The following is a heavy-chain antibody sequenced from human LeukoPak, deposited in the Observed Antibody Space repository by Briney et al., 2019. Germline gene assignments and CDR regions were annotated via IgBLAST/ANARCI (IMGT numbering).Heavy chain of an antibody. J-gene: IGHJ6*02. CDR3: ARNQQLGGHSYYYYGMDV. CDR1: GFTFSSYA. Sequence: GGSQRLSCAASGFTFSSYAMSWARQAPGKGLEWVSGISGGGVTTYYADSVKGRFTISRDNSKNTLYLQMNSLRADDTAIYYCARNQQLGGHSYYYYGMDVWGQGTTVTVSS. D-gene: IGHD3-16*01. V-gene: IGHV3-23*01. CDR2: ISGGGVTT.